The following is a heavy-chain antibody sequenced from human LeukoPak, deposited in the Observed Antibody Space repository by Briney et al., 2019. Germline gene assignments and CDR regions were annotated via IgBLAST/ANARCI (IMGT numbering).Heavy chain of an antibody. D-gene: IGHD5-12*01. CDR2: ISGSGGST. CDR1: GFTFNRCW. J-gene: IGHJ4*02. V-gene: IGHV3-23*01. CDR3: AKGYSGYDLHFDY. Sequence: GGSLRLSCVVSGFTFNRCWMNWVRQAPGKGLEWVSAISGSGGSTYYADSVKGRFTISRDNSKNTLYLQMNSLRAEDTAVYYCAKGYSGYDLHFDYWGQGTLVTVSS.